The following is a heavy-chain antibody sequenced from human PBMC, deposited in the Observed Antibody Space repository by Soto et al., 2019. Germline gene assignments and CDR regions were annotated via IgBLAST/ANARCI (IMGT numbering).Heavy chain of an antibody. Sequence: PGGSLRLSCPASGFTFSWFSMNWVRQAPGKGLEWVSSVTSSPSSMFYADSVKGRFTISRDDAKDSLFLQMNSLRADDTAVYYCAREADFASSGYVLDYWGLGTLVTVSS. CDR2: VTSSPSSM. J-gene: IGHJ4*02. V-gene: IGHV3-21*01. CDR1: GFTFSWFS. D-gene: IGHD3-22*01. CDR3: AREADFASSGYVLDY.